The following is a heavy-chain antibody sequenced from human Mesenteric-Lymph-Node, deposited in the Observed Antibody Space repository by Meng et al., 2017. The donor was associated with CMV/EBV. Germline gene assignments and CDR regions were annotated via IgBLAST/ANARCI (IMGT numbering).Heavy chain of an antibody. CDR1: GFTVSSNY. J-gene: IGHJ6*02. V-gene: IGHV3-66*01. CDR2: IYSGGST. D-gene: IGHD3-3*01. CDR3: ARDYDFWNYALDV. Sequence: GESLKISCAASGFTVSSNYMSWVRQAPGKGLEWVSVIYSGGSTYYADSVKGRFTISRDNSKNTLYLQMNSLRAEDTAVYYCARDYDFWNYALDVWGQGTTVTVSS.